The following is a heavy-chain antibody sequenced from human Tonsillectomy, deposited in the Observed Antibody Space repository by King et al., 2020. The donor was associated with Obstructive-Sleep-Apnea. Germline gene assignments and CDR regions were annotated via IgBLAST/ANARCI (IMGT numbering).Heavy chain of an antibody. CDR2: ISSSSSTI. CDR1: GFTFSSNS. D-gene: IGHD1-26*01. J-gene: IGHJ4*02. Sequence: QLVQSGGGLVQPGGSLRLSCAASGFTFSSNSMNWVRQAPGKGLEWVSYISSSSSTIYYADSVKGRLTISRDNAKNLLYLQMNSLRAEDTAVYYCARDYRFYFDYWGQGALVTVSS. V-gene: IGHV3-48*04. CDR3: ARDYRFYFDY.